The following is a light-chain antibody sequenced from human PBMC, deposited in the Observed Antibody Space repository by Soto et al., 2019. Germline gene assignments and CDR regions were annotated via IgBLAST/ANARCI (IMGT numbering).Light chain of an antibody. J-gene: IGLJ3*02. CDR1: SSDVGRYDY. CDR3: SSYAGSKILV. V-gene: IGLV2-8*01. Sequence: QSALTQPPCASGSPGQSVTISCTGTSSDVGRYDYVSWYQQHPGKAPKLMIHEVTKRPSGVPDRFSGSKSGNTASLTVSGIQSEDEADYYCSSYAGSKILVFGGGTKLTVL. CDR2: EVT.